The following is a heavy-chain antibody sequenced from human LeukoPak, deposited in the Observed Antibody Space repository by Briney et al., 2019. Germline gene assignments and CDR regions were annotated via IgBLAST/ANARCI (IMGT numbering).Heavy chain of an antibody. Sequence: PSETLSLTCTVSGGSISSYYWSWIRQPPGKGLEWIGYIYYSGSTNYNPSLKSRVTISVDTSKNQFSLKLSSVTAADTAVYYCASVRSGRYYFDYWGQGTLVTVSS. CDR2: IYYSGST. J-gene: IGHJ4*02. V-gene: IGHV4-59*12. CDR1: GGSISSYY. CDR3: ASVRSGRYYFDY. D-gene: IGHD5-24*01.